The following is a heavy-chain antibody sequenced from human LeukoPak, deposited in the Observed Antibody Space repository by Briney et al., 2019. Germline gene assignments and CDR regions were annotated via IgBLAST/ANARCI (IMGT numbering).Heavy chain of an antibody. J-gene: IGHJ4*02. CDR3: AKLVGTGTTPTDY. Sequence: GSSLRLSYAAAGCTFTNYTMTWVRQAAEKRLEWVSVIRGSGGTTDYADSVKGRFTISKNTSKNTLPLQMSLLRPDDTAFYYFAKLVGTGTTPTDYLGQGTLVSVSS. V-gene: IGHV3-23*01. CDR2: IRGSGGTT. CDR1: GCTFTNYT. D-gene: IGHD1-1*01.